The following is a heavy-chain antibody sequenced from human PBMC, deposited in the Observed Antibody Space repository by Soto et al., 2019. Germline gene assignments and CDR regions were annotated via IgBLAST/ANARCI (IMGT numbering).Heavy chain of an antibody. Sequence: EVQLVESGGGLVKPGGSLRLSCAASGFTFSSYTMHWVRQAPGKGLEWVASITSTSTYIYYTDSLKGRFTISRDNAKNSLYLQMNSLGPGDTAVYYCERDGARDSGDKGFDYWGQGTVVTVSS. J-gene: IGHJ4*02. CDR3: ERDGARDSGDKGFDY. CDR1: GFTFSSYT. D-gene: IGHD2-21*02. V-gene: IGHV3-21*01. CDR2: ITSTSTYI.